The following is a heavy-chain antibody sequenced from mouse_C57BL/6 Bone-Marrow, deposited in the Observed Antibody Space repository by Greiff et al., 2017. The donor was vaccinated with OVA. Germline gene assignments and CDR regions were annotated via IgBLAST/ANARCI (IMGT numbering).Heavy chain of an antibody. CDR3: ANWDVGY. CDR1: GFTFTGYW. V-gene: IGHV1-69*01. J-gene: IGHJ2*01. Sequence: VQLQQPGAELVMPGASVKLSCTASGFTFTGYWMHWVKQRPGQGLEWIGYIDPSDSYTNYNHKFKGKSTLTVDKSSSTAYMQLSSLTSEDSAVYYCANWDVGYWGQGTTLTVSA. D-gene: IGHD4-1*01. CDR2: IDPSDSYT.